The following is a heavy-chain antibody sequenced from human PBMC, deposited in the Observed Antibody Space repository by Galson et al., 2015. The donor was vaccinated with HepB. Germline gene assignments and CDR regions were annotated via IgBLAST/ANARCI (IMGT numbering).Heavy chain of an antibody. V-gene: IGHV3-23*01. CDR1: GFTFSSYA. Sequence: SLRLSCAASGFTFSSYAMSWVRQAPGKGLEWVSAISGSGGSTYYADSVKGRFTISRDNSKNTLYQQMNSLRAEDTAVYYCAKVTIAAQSWFDPWGQGTLVTVSS. CDR2: ISGSGGST. J-gene: IGHJ5*02. D-gene: IGHD6-6*01. CDR3: AKVTIAAQSWFDP.